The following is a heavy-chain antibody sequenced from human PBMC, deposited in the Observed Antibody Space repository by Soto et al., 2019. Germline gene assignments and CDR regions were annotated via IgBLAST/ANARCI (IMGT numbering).Heavy chain of an antibody. J-gene: IGHJ5*02. CDR1: GGSISSGGYY. CDR2: IYYSGST. CDR3: ARARYCSSTSCYEDWFDP. D-gene: IGHD2-2*01. Sequence: QVQLQESGPGLVKPSQTLSLTCTVSGGSISSGGYYWSWIRQHPGKGLEWIGYIYYSGSTYYNPSLKSRVTISVDTSKNQFSLKLSSVTAADTAVYYCARARYCSSTSCYEDWFDPWGQGTLVTVSS. V-gene: IGHV4-31*03.